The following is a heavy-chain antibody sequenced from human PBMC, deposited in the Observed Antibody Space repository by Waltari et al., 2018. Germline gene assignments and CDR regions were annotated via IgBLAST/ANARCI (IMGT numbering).Heavy chain of an antibody. V-gene: IGHV3-21*01. CDR3: ALGEYSSPFDY. D-gene: IGHD6-13*01. Sequence: EVQLVESGGGLVKPGGSLRLSCAASGFTFGSYSMNWVRQAPGKGLECVSSISSSSSYIYYADSVKGRFTISRDNAKNSLYLQMNSLRAEDTAVYYCALGEYSSPFDYWGQGTLVTVSS. CDR1: GFTFGSYS. CDR2: ISSSSSYI. J-gene: IGHJ4*02.